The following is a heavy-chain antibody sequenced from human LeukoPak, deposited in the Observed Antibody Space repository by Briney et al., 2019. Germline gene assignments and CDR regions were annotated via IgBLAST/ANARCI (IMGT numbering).Heavy chain of an antibody. CDR1: GFTFSHYS. D-gene: IGHD3-10*01. Sequence: GGSLRLSCAASGFTFSHYSMNWVRQAPGKGLEWVSSISSRSDYIYSADSVKGRFTISRENAKNSLYLQMNSLRAGDTAVYYCARDSGEGGAFDIWGQGTMVTVSS. J-gene: IGHJ3*02. V-gene: IGHV3-21*01. CDR2: ISSRSDYI. CDR3: ARDSGEGGAFDI.